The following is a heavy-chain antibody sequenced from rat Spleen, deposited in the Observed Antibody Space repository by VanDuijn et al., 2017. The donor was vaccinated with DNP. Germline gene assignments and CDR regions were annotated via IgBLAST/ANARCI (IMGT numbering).Heavy chain of an antibody. J-gene: IGHJ2*01. D-gene: IGHD4-1*01. V-gene: IGHV5-31*01. CDR2: ITSSGGGS. Sequence: EVQLVESGGDLVQPGRSLKLSCVASGFTFNNYWMTWIRQVPGKGLEWVASITSSGGGSYFPDSVKGRFTISRDNARSILYLQMNSLRSEDMATYYCGKNTRYYFDHWGQGVMVTVSS. CDR3: GKNTRYYFDH. CDR1: GFTFNNYW.